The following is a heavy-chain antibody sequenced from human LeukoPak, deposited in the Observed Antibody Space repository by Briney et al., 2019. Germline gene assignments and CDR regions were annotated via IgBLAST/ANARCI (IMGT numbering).Heavy chain of an antibody. CDR3: ARGLGAATFFDY. CDR2: IYYSGST. CDR1: GYSISSGYY. V-gene: IGHV4-61*01. Sequence: SETLSLTCSVSGYSISSGYYWGWIRQPPGKGLEWIGYIYYSGSTNYNPSLKSRVTISVDTSKNQFSLKLSSVTAADTAVYYCARGLGAATFFDYWGQGTLVTVSS. D-gene: IGHD1-26*01. J-gene: IGHJ4*02.